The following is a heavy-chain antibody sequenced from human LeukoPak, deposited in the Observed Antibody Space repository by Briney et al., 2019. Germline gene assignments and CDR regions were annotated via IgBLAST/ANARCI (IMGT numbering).Heavy chain of an antibody. V-gene: IGHV4-34*01. J-gene: IGHJ6*02. CDR3: ARGGGYSYGNLYYYYGMDV. D-gene: IGHD5-18*01. CDR1: GGSFSGYY. CDR2: INHSGST. Sequence: SETLSLTCAVYGGSFSGYYWSWIRQPPGKGLEWIGEINHSGSTNYNPSLKSRVTISVDTSKNQFSLKPSSVTAADTAVYYCARGGGYSYGNLYYYYGMDVWGQGTTVTVSS.